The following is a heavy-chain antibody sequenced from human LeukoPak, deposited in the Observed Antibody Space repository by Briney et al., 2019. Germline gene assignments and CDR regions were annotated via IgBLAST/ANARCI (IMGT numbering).Heavy chain of an antibody. CDR2: ISGSGGST. J-gene: IGHJ4*02. D-gene: IGHD3-10*01. Sequence: AGGSLRLSCAASGLTFSSYAMSWVRQAPGKGLEWVSAISGSGGSTYYADSVKGRFTISRDNSKNTLYLQMNSLRAEDTAVYYCAKYDPRSITMVRGALDYWGQGTLVTVSS. CDR3: AKYDPRSITMVRGALDY. CDR1: GLTFSSYA. V-gene: IGHV3-23*01.